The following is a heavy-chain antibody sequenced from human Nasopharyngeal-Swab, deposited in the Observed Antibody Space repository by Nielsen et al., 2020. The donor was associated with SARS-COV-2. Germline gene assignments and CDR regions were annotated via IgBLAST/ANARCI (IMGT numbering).Heavy chain of an antibody. CDR3: ARQETGGYQYYFDY. CDR2: IYYSGST. D-gene: IGHD5-12*01. V-gene: IGHV4-39*01. J-gene: IGHJ4*02. Sequence: WIRQPPGKGLEWIGSIYYSGSTYYNPSLKSRVTISVDTSKSQFSLKLSSVTAADTAVYYCARQETGGYQYYFDYWGQGTLVTVSS.